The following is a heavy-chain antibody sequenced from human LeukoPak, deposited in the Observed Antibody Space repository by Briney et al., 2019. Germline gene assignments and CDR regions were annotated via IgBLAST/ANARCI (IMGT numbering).Heavy chain of an antibody. D-gene: IGHD3-16*02. J-gene: IGHJ3*02. V-gene: IGHV4-39*07. Sequence: SETLSLTCTVSGGSISSSSYYWGWIRQPPGKGLEWIGSIYYSGSTFYNPSLKSRVTISVDTSKNQFSLKLSSVTAADTAVYYCAREAYYDYVWGSYRGAFDIWGQGTMVTVSS. CDR2: IYYSGST. CDR1: GGSISSSSYY. CDR3: AREAYYDYVWGSYRGAFDI.